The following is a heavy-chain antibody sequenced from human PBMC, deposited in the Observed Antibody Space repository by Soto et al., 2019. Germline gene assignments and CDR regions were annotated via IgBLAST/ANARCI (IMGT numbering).Heavy chain of an antibody. Sequence: VQLVQSGAEVKKPGSSVRVSCKASGDTFSFYTINWVRQAPGLGLEWMGRINPILTMSNYAQKFEGRVTITADKSTNTAYMELSSLRSEDTAMYYCATSYGSGYRAFDYWGQGALVTVSS. CDR1: GDTFSFYT. D-gene: IGHD3-10*01. CDR2: INPILTMS. CDR3: ATSYGSGYRAFDY. J-gene: IGHJ4*02. V-gene: IGHV1-69*02.